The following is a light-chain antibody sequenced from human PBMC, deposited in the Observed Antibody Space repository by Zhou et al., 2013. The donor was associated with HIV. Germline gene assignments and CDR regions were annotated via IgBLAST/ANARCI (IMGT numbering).Light chain of an antibody. CDR3: QQCRNSPWT. Sequence: DIQVTQSPSSLSASVGDRVTITCRTSQGINNWLAWYQQKPEKAPKILIYAASNLQGGVPSRFSGSGSGTEFTLTIASLQPADIATYYCQQCRNSPWTFGQGTKVEMK. V-gene: IGKV1D-16*01. J-gene: IGKJ1*01. CDR1: QGINNW. CDR2: AAS.